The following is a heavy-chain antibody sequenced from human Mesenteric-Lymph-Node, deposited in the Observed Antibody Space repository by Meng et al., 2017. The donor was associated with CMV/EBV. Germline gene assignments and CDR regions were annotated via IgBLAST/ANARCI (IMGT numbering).Heavy chain of an antibody. CDR2: SLFDGGNE. CDR1: GFTFSNYA. V-gene: IGHV3-30*07. J-gene: IGHJ4*02. D-gene: IGHD4-17*01. Sequence: GESLKISCAASGFTFSNYAHWVRQAPGKGLEWVAVSLFDGGNEYYLDSVKGRFTISRDNAKNSLYLQMNSLRAEDTAVYYCARDYGDYIMGYWGQGTLVTVSS. CDR3: ARDYGDYIMGY.